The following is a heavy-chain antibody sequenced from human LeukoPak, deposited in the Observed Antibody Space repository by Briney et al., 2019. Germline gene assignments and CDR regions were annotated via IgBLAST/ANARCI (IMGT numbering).Heavy chain of an antibody. Sequence: PAESLSLACAVDGASVGSYYWRSIRQPPGKGLEWLGEINHSGSTNYNPSRKSRVTISVDTSKNQFSLKLSSVTSADTAVYYCARGSRYQLLYYYYYYGMDVWGQGTTVTVSS. CDR2: INHSGST. D-gene: IGHD2-2*02. CDR1: GASVGSYY. V-gene: IGHV4-34*01. CDR3: ARGSRYQLLYYYYYYGMDV. J-gene: IGHJ6*02.